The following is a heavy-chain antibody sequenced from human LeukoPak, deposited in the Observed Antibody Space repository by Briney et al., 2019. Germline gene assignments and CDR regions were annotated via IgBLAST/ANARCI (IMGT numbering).Heavy chain of an antibody. CDR2: ISGVSGSI. CDR3: ALGRPGGYFDY. CDR1: GSTFSTYT. J-gene: IGHJ4*02. Sequence: PGGSLRLSCAASGSTFSTYTMNWVRQAPGKGLEWVSYISGVSGSIYYADSVKGRFTISRDNAKSSVYLQMNSLRDEDTAVYYCALGRPGGYFDYWGQGTLVTVSS. D-gene: IGHD1-14*01. V-gene: IGHV3-48*02.